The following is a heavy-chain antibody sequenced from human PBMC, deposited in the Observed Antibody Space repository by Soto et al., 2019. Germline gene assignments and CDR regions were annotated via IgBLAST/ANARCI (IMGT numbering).Heavy chain of an antibody. CDR3: AKGFSAWNDGLDM. D-gene: IGHD6-19*01. J-gene: IGHJ3*02. Sequence: EVQLLESGGGLVQPGGSLNLSCAAARFTFSTYAMTWARQVPEKGLEWVASISSSGGTTSYADSVKRRFTVSRDNSKNILYLQMHSLRAEDTAASYCAKGFSAWNDGLDMWGQGTMVAVSS. CDR2: ISSSGGTT. V-gene: IGHV3-23*01. CDR1: RFTFSTYA.